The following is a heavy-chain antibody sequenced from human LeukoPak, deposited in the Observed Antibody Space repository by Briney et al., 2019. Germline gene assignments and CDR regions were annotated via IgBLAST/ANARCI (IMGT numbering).Heavy chain of an antibody. CDR1: GDSISSGDYY. V-gene: IGHV4-61*02. D-gene: IGHD2/OR15-2a*01. J-gene: IGHJ3*02. CDR3: ARDSHAYFDAFDI. Sequence: PSQTLSLTCTVSGDSISSGDYYWSWIRQPAGKGLEWIGRISSSGSTNYNPSLKSRVTISVDTSKNQFSLKLSSVTAADTAVYFCARDSHAYFDAFDIWGQGTMVTVSS. CDR2: ISSSGST.